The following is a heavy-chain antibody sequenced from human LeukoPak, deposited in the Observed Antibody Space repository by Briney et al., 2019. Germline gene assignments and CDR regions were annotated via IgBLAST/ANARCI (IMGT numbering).Heavy chain of an antibody. D-gene: IGHD6-13*01. CDR2: ISGSGGST. CDR3: AKGSIAAAGTNWFDP. CDR1: GFTFSSYA. J-gene: IGHJ5*02. V-gene: IGHV3-23*01. Sequence: GGSLRLSCAASGFTFSSYAMSWVRQAPGKGLEWVSAISGSGGSTYYADSVKGRFTISRDNSKNTLYLQMDSLRAEDTAVYYCAKGSIAAAGTNWFDPWGQGTLVTVSS.